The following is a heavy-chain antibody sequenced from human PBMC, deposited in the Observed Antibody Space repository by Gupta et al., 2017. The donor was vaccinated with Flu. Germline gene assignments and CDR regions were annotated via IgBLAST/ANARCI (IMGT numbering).Heavy chain of an antibody. D-gene: IGHD1-26*01. V-gene: IGHV3-23*01. Sequence: RQAPGKGLWWVSSLTGSVGTPYFADSVKGRFTISRDNSKNTLYLQMNSLRAEDTAVYYCAKDTTYFNDAFDVWGQGTMVTVSS. J-gene: IGHJ3*01. CDR2: LTGSVGTP. CDR3: AKDTTYFNDAFDV.